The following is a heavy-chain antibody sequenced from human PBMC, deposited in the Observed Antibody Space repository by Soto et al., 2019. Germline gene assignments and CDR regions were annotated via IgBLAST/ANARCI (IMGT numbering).Heavy chain of an antibody. V-gene: IGHV6-1*01. CDR2: AYYRSQWYY. J-gene: IGHJ6*02. Sequence: SQTLSLTCAISGDSVSSNSAAWNWIRQSPSRGLEWLGRAYYRSQWYYDSAVSVRSRITVIPDTSKNQFSLQLNSVTPEDTAVYYCTKQKGDRRTYSGMDVWGQGTTVTVSS. CDR1: GDSVSSNSAA. D-gene: IGHD2-21*02. CDR3: TKQKGDRRTYSGMDV.